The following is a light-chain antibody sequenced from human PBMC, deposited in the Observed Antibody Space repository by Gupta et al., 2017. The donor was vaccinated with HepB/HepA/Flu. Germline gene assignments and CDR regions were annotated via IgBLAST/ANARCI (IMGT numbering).Light chain of an antibody. J-gene: IGLJ3*02. CDR2: GKN. CDR3: NSRDSSGNHLRV. Sequence: SSELTQDPAVSVALGQTVRITCQGDSLRSYYASWYQQKPGQAPVLVIYGKNNRPSGIPDRFSGSSSGNTASLTITGAQAEDEAHYYCNSRDSSGNHLRVFGGGTKLTVL. CDR1: SLRSYY. V-gene: IGLV3-19*01.